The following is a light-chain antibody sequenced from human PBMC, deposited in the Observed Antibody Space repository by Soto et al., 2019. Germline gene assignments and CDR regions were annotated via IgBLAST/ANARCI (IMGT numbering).Light chain of an antibody. V-gene: IGKV3-15*01. CDR3: QQYNNWPT. CDR1: QSVSSN. Sequence: EIVLTHSPVTLSLSPGERATLSCRASQSVSSNLAWYQQKPGQAPRLLIYGASTRATGIPARFSGSGSGTEFTLTISSLQSEDFAVDYCQQYNNWPTFGQGTRLEIK. CDR2: GAS. J-gene: IGKJ5*01.